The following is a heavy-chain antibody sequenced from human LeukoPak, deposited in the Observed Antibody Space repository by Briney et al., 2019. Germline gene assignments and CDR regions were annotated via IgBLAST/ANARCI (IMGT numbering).Heavy chain of an antibody. D-gene: IGHD5-12*01. CDR3: ARDSSRGYAADY. V-gene: IGHV3-48*04. J-gene: IGHJ4*02. CDR2: ISAGNRAI. Sequence: PGGSLRLSCAASGFAFSIYHMNWVRQAPGKGLEWVSYISAGNRAIYYADSVKGRFTISRDDAKNSVYLQMNSLSAEDTAVYYCARDSSRGYAADYWGQGTLVTVSS. CDR1: GFAFSIYH.